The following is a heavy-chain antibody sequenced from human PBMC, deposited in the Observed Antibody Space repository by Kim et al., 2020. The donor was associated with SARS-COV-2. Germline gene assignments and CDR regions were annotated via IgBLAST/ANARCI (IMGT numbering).Heavy chain of an antibody. CDR3: AKSGPPIAAAGTGCYFDY. Sequence: GGSLRLSCAASGFTFSSYAMSWVRQAPGKGLEWVSAISGSGGSTYYADSVKGRFTISRDNSKNTLYLQMNSLRAEDTAVYYCAKSGPPIAAAGTGCYFDYWGQGTLVTVSS. D-gene: IGHD6-13*01. J-gene: IGHJ4*02. V-gene: IGHV3-23*01. CDR2: ISGSGGST. CDR1: GFTFSSYA.